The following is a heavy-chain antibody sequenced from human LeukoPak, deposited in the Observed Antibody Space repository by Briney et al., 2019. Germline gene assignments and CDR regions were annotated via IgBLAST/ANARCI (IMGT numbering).Heavy chain of an antibody. D-gene: IGHD6-13*01. CDR2: IYYSGST. Sequence: PSETLSLTCAVYGGSFSGYYWSWIRQPPGKGLEWIGSIYYSGSTYYNPSLKSRVTISVDTSKNQFSLKLSSVTAADTAVYYCARDPGYSSSWYPFDYWGQGTLVTVSS. V-gene: IGHV4-34*01. J-gene: IGHJ4*02. CDR1: GGSFSGYY. CDR3: ARDPGYSSSWYPFDY.